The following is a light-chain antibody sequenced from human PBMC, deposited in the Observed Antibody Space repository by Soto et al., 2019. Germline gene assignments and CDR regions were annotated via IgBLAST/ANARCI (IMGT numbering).Light chain of an antibody. CDR3: SSYTSSSSFVV. CDR1: SSDVGGYNY. CDR2: AVS. J-gene: IGLJ2*01. Sequence: QSALTQPASVSGSPGQSITISCTGTSSDVGGYNYVSWYQQHPGKAPKLMIYAVSNRPSGVSNRFSGSKSGNTASLTISGRQAEDVADYYCSSYTSSSSFVVFGGGTKLTVL. V-gene: IGLV2-14*01.